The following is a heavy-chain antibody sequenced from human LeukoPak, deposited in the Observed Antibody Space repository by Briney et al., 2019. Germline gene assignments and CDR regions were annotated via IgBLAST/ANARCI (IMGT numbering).Heavy chain of an antibody. CDR1: GFPFASYA. V-gene: IGHV3-48*04. CDR2: ISSSGSTI. Sequence: GGSLRLSCAASGFPFASYALKWVRQAPGKGLEWVSYISSSGSTIYYADSVKGRFTISRDNAKNSLYLQMNSLRAEDTAVYYCARDRLRIFGVVTYMFDYWGQGTLVTISS. D-gene: IGHD3-3*01. J-gene: IGHJ4*02. CDR3: ARDRLRIFGVVTYMFDY.